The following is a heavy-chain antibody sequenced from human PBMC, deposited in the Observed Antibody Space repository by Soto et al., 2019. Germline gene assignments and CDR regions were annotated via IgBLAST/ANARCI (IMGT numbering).Heavy chain of an antibody. Sequence: ASLKVSCKSSGYTFTSCYIQWVRQAPGQGLEWVGIVSPSGGSTTYAQSFQDRVTMTWDTSTTTVYMELSSLRSEDTAVYYCARVPGRNSRDVFDYWGQGTLVNVSS. CDR3: ARVPGRNSRDVFDY. D-gene: IGHD2-21*01. CDR2: VSPSGGST. CDR1: GYTFTSCY. J-gene: IGHJ4*02. V-gene: IGHV1-46*01.